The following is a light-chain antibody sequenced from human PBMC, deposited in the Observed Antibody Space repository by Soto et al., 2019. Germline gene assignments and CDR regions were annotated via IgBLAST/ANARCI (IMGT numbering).Light chain of an antibody. CDR1: QGIRNS. V-gene: IGKV1-27*01. CDR2: AAS. Sequence: DIQMTQSPASLSASVGDRVIITCRASQGIRNSLAWYQQKPGKVPKVLIYAASTLQPGVPSRFSGSGSVTHFTLTISSLQPEDAATYYCQKYDGAPLSFGGGTKVEIK. J-gene: IGKJ4*01. CDR3: QKYDGAPLS.